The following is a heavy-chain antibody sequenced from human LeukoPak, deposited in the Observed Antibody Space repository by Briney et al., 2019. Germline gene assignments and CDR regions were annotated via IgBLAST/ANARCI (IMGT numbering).Heavy chain of an antibody. CDR1: GFTFSSYS. D-gene: IGHD1-26*01. Sequence: GGSLRLSCAASGFTFSSYSMNWVRQAPGKGLEWVSSISSSSSYIYYADSVKGRFTISRDNAKNSLYLQMNSLRAEDTAVYFCARGGSYSLAIGYWGQGTLVTVSS. V-gene: IGHV3-21*01. J-gene: IGHJ4*02. CDR2: ISSSSSYI. CDR3: ARGGSYSLAIGY.